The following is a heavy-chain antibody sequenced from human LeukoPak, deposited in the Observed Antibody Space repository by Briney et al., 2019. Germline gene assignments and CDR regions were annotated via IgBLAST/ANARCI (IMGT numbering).Heavy chain of an antibody. D-gene: IGHD2-2*01. CDR1: GGSISSYY. CDR2: IYYSGST. Sequence: SETLSLTCTVSGGSISSYYWSWIRQPPGKGLEWIGYIYYSGSTNYNPSLKSRVTISVDTSKNQFSLKLSSVTAADTAVYYCARSGYCSSTSCQIAGWFDPWGQGTLVTVSS. J-gene: IGHJ5*02. V-gene: IGHV4-59*01. CDR3: ARSGYCSSTSCQIAGWFDP.